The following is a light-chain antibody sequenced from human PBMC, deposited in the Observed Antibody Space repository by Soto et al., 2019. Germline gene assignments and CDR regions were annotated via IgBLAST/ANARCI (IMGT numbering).Light chain of an antibody. CDR1: QDISKY. V-gene: IGKV1-33*01. Sequence: DIQMTQSPSSLSASVGDRVTITCQASQDISKYLNWYQQKPGKAPKLLINDASRLQTGVPSRFSGSGSGTDFTFTISNLQPEDMATYYCQHYDNVPYTFGQGTKLEIK. CDR2: DAS. J-gene: IGKJ2*01. CDR3: QHYDNVPYT.